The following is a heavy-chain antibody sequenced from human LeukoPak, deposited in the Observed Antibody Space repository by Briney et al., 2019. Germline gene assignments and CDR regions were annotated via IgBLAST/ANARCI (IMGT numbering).Heavy chain of an antibody. CDR2: ISGDGGST. D-gene: IGHD2-2*02. V-gene: IGHV3-23*01. J-gene: IGHJ4*02. Sequence: GGSLRLSCAASGFTFSNYAMSWVRQAPGKGLEWVSVISGDGGSTLYADSVKGRFTISRDNSKNTLYLQINSLRAEDTAVYYCAKEMYQLLYTPEFGYWGQGTLVTVSS. CDR1: GFTFSNYA. CDR3: AKEMYQLLYTPEFGY.